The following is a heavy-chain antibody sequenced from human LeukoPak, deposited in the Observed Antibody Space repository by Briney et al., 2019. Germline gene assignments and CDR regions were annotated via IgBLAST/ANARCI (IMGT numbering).Heavy chain of an antibody. CDR2: ISGSSGII. J-gene: IGHJ4*02. Sequence: GGSLRLSCAASGFTFNTYTMNWVRQAPGKGLEWVSYISGSSGIIDYADSVRGRFTISRDNAKNSLYLQMNSLRAEDTALYYCAKAGRKRYYYDSSELDYWGQGTLVTVSS. V-gene: IGHV3-48*01. D-gene: IGHD3-22*01. CDR3: AKAGRKRYYYDSSELDY. CDR1: GFTFNTYT.